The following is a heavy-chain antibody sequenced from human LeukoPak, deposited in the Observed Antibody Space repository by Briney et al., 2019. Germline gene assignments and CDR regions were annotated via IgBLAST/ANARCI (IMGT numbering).Heavy chain of an antibody. CDR1: GFTFSDYS. CDR3: AKDLWAIFGASHTAEGRGY. CDR2: ISGSGGST. D-gene: IGHD3-3*01. Sequence: PGGSLRLSCTASGFTFSDYSMNWVRQAPGKGLEWVSAISGSGGSTYYADSVKGRFTISRDNSKNTLYLQMNSLRAEDTAVYYCAKDLWAIFGASHTAEGRGYWGQGTLVTVSS. J-gene: IGHJ4*02. V-gene: IGHV3-23*01.